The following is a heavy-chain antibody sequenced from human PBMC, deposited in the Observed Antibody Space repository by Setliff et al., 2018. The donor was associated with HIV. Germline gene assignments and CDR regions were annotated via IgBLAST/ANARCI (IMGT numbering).Heavy chain of an antibody. V-gene: IGHV4-34*01. J-gene: IGHJ5*02. CDR2: MNQGGTT. Sequence: PSETLSLTCSVYGTSFSDHYWSWVRQTPGKGLEWIGEMNQGGTTNYNPSLKSRVTMSIDTSRNQFSLRVTSVTAADTAVYFCARDRHSSGLGSYGPWGPGILVTVSS. CDR3: ARDRHSSGLGSYGP. D-gene: IGHD3-10*01. CDR1: GTSFSDHY.